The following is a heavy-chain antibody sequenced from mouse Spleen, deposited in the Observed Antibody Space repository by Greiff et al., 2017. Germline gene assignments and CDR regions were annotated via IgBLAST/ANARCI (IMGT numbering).Heavy chain of an antibody. Sequence: QVQLKQPGAELVKPGASVKMSCKASGYTFTSYWITWVKQRPGQGLEWIGDIYPGSGSTNYNEKFKSKATLTVDTSSSTAYMQLSSLTSEDSAVYYCANYRYDGAWFAYWGQGTLVTVSA. CDR3: ANYRYDGAWFAY. V-gene: IGHV1-55*01. J-gene: IGHJ3*01. CDR1: GYTFTSYW. D-gene: IGHD2-14*01. CDR2: IYPGSGST.